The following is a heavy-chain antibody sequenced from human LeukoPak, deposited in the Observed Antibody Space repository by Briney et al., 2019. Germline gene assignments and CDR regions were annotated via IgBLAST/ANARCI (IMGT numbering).Heavy chain of an antibody. Sequence: SETLSLTCAVYIDSFTNYYWNWIRQTPGKGLEWIGEVNDSGGTNINPSLRSRVILSVDTSKNQFSLKLSSVTAADTAVYYCARGVGYSYGYVFVRLRVYYYMDVWGKGTTVTASS. J-gene: IGHJ6*03. CDR3: ARGVGYSYGYVFVRLRVYYYMDV. D-gene: IGHD5-18*01. CDR1: IDSFTNYY. V-gene: IGHV4-34*01. CDR2: VNDSGGT.